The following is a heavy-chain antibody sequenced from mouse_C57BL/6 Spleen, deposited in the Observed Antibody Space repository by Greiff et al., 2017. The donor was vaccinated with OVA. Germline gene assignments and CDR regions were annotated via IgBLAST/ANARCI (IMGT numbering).Heavy chain of an antibody. J-gene: IGHJ2*01. D-gene: IGHD4-1*01. CDR1: GFTIKDDY. CDR3: ATGTGARFDY. V-gene: IGHV14-4*01. Sequence: VQLQQSGAELVRPGASVKLSCTASGFTIKDDYMHWVKQRPEQGLEWIGWIDPENGDTEYASKFQGKATMTVDTSSNTAYLQLSSLTSEDTAVYYCATGTGARFDYWGQGTTLTVSS. CDR2: IDPENGDT.